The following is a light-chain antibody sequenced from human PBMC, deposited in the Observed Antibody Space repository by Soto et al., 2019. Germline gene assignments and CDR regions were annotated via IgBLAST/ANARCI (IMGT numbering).Light chain of an antibody. Sequence: IQMTQSPSSLSASVGDRVTITCRASQSISSYLNWYQQKPGKAPKLLIYAASSLQSGVPSRFSGSGSGTDFTLTISSLQPEDFATYYCQQSYSTPPETFGQGNKVDI. CDR2: AAS. CDR1: QSISSY. CDR3: QQSYSTPPET. J-gene: IGKJ1*01. V-gene: IGKV1-39*01.